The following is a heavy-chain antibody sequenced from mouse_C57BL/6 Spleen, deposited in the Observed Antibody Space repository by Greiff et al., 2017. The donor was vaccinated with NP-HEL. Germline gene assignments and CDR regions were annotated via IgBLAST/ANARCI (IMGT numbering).Heavy chain of an antibody. Sequence: QVQLQQPGAELVRPGSSVTLSCTASGYTFTSYWMDWVKQRPGQGLEWIGNIYTSDSETQYNQKFKDKATLTVDKSSSTAYIQLSSLTSEDSAVYYCARNYEGNSFAYWGQGTLVTVSA. CDR3: ARNYEGNSFAY. CDR2: IYTSDSET. D-gene: IGHD2-1*01. V-gene: IGHV1-61*01. CDR1: GYTFTSYW. J-gene: IGHJ3*01.